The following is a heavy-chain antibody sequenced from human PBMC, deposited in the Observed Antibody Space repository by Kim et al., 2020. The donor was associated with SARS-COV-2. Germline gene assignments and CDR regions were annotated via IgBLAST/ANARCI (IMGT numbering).Heavy chain of an antibody. CDR2: IYYSGST. J-gene: IGHJ6*03. CDR1: GGSISSYY. V-gene: IGHV4-59*01. CDR3: ARMGSRLAYYMDV. D-gene: IGHD2-15*01. Sequence: SETLSLTCTVSGGSISSYYWSWIRQPPGKGLEWIGYIYYSGSTNYHPSLKSRVTISVDTSKNQFSLKLSSVTAADTAVYYCARMGSRLAYYMDVWGQGTTVTVSS.